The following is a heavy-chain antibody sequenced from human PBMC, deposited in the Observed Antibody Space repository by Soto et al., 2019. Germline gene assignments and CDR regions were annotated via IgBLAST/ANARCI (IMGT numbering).Heavy chain of an antibody. CDR3: ARDATHPHYGMDV. CDR2: ISAYNGNT. CDR1: GYTFTRYC. J-gene: IGHJ6*02. Sequence: GASVKVSCKASGYTFTRYCISWVRQAPGQGLEWMGWISAYNGNTNYAQKLQGRVTMTRDTSISTAYMELSRLRSDDTAVYYCARDATHPHYGMDVWGQGTTVTVSS. V-gene: IGHV1-18*01.